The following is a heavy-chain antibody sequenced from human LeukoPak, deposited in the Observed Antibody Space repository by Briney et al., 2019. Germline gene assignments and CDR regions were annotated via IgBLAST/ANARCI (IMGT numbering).Heavy chain of an antibody. CDR2: ISAYNGNT. Sequence: ASVKVSCKASGYTFTTYGITWVRQAPGQGLEWMGWISAYNGNTNYAQKLQGRVTMTTDTSTSTAYMELRSLRSDDTAVYYCARALPTIVVVPAAMSKAWFDPWGQGTLVTVSS. J-gene: IGHJ5*02. CDR1: GYTFTTYG. CDR3: ARALPTIVVVPAAMSKAWFDP. D-gene: IGHD2-2*01. V-gene: IGHV1-18*01.